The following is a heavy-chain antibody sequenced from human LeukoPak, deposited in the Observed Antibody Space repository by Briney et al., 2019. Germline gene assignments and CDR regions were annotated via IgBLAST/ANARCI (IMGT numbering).Heavy chain of an antibody. V-gene: IGHV4-34*01. CDR2: INHSGST. J-gene: IGHJ4*02. CDR3: ASGTTVTTYY. D-gene: IGHD4-17*01. CDR1: GGSFSGYY. Sequence: PETLSLTCAVYGGSFSGYYWSWIRQPPGKGLEWIGEINHSGSTNYNPSLKSRVTISVDTSRNQFSLKLSSVTAADTAVYYCASGTTVTTYYWGQGTLVTVSS.